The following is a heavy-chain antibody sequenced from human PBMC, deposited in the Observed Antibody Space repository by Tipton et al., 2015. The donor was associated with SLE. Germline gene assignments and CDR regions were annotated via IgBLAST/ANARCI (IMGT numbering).Heavy chain of an antibody. CDR2: VHYSGRT. V-gene: IGHV4-59*01. CDR3: ARRSGDVSAYYYVDY. CDR1: GDAIGIYY. D-gene: IGHD3-10*02. Sequence: LRLSCTVSGDAIGIYYWSWIRQPPGKGLEWIGHVHYSGRTKYNPSLLSRVTISIDTSKNQFSLNLNSVTAADTAVYYCARRSGDVSAYYYVDYWGRGTLVSVSS. J-gene: IGHJ4*02.